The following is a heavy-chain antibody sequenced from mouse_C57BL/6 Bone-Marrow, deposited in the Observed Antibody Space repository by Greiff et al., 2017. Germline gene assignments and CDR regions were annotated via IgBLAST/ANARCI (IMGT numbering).Heavy chain of an antibody. CDR2: IYPRSGNT. V-gene: IGHV1-81*01. CDR1: GYTFTSYG. Sequence: QVQLKESGAELARPGASVKLSCKASGYTFTSYGISWVKQRTGQGLEWIGEIYPRSGNTYYNEKFKGKATLTADKSSSTAYMELRSLTSEDSAVYFCASNPHWGQGTTLTVSS. J-gene: IGHJ2*01. CDR3: ASNPH.